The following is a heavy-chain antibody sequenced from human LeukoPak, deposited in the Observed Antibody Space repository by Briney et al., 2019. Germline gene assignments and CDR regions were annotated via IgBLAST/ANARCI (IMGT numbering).Heavy chain of an antibody. CDR2: IRGDGSRK. CDR1: GSNFNNYW. D-gene: IGHD3-22*01. V-gene: IGHV3-7*01. Sequence: GGSLRLSCVASGSNFNNYWMTWVRQAPGKGLEWVANIRGDGSRKYYLDSVEGRFTISRDNAKNSLFLQMSSLRADDTAVYYCVRDANYHDGSNYYDVLDIWGQGTTVTVSS. CDR3: VRDANYHDGSNYYDVLDI. J-gene: IGHJ3*02.